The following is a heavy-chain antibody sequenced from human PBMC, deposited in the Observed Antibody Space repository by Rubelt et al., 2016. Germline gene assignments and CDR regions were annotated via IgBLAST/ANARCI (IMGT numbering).Heavy chain of an antibody. D-gene: IGHD3-9*01. CDR2: ISYDGSNK. V-gene: IGHV3-30*18. CDR1: GFTFSSYG. CDR3: AKVGSYYDILTGYYFDY. Sequence: QVQLVESGGGVVQPGRSLRLSCAASGFTFSSYGMHWVRQAPGKGLEWVAVISYDGSNKYYADSVKGRFTISRDNSKNTLYLQMNSLRAEDTAVYYCAKVGSYYDILTGYYFDYWGQGTLVTVSS. J-gene: IGHJ4*02.